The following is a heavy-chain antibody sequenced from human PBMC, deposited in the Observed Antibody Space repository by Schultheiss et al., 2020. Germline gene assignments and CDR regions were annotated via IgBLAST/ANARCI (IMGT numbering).Heavy chain of an antibody. CDR3: ARGIYSSSALWFDP. V-gene: IGHV4-61*08. D-gene: IGHD6-6*01. Sequence: SETLSLTCTVSGGSISSGGYYWSWIRQHPGQGLEWVGYLSHSGSTNYSPSLKSRVTMSVATSKNQVSLKLSSVTAADTAVYYCARGIYSSSALWFDPWGQGALVTVSS. CDR2: LSHSGST. CDR1: GGSISSGGYY. J-gene: IGHJ5*02.